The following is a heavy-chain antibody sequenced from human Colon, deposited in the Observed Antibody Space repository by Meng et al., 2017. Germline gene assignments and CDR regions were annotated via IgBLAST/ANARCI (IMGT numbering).Heavy chain of an antibody. D-gene: IGHD1-26*01. CDR3: ERMGAGAAFDF. CDR2: INPNVGVT. V-gene: IGHV1-2*05. J-gene: IGHJ4*02. CDR1: GYTFTTFF. Sequence: QVHLVQSGAEVKTPGPSVRISCEASGYTFTTFFLNWVRQTPDQGFAWLGRINPNVGVTNFAQKFQGRVTMPRDSSISTAYIELASLRSDDTGLYYCERMGAGAAFDFWGQGTLVTVSS.